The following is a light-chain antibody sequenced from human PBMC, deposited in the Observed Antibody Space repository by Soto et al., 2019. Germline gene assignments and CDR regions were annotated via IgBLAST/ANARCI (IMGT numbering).Light chain of an antibody. V-gene: IGLV2-11*01. J-gene: IGLJ2*01. CDR1: SSDVGGYNY. CDR2: DVS. CDR3: CSYACSYTFGVV. Sequence: QSALTQPRSVSGSPGQSVTISCTGTSSDVGGYNYVSWYQQHPGKAPKLMIYDVSKRPSGVPDRFSGSKSGNTASLTISGLQAEDEADYYSCSYACSYTFGVVFGGGTKLTVL.